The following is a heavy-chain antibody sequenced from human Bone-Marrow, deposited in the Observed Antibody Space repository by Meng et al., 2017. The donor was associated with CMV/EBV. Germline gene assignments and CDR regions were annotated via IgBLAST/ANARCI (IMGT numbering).Heavy chain of an antibody. V-gene: IGHV3-74*01. CDR1: GFTFSSYW. J-gene: IGHJ4*02. CDR2: INSDGSST. CDR3: ARGVGATKGVDY. D-gene: IGHD1-26*01. Sequence: GESLKISCAASGFTFSSYWMHWVRQAPGKGLVWVSRINSDGSSTSYADSVKGRFTISRDNAKNTLYLQMNSLRAEDTAVYYCARGVGATKGVDYWGQRTLVTVSS.